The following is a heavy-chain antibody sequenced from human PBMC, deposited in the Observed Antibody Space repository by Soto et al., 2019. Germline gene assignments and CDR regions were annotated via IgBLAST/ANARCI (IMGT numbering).Heavy chain of an antibody. CDR3: ARVGLSKVRGVIITRLGWFDP. CDR1: GYTFTSYD. CDR2: MNPNSGNT. Sequence: ASVKVSCKASGYTFTSYDINWVRQATGQGLEWMGWMNPNSGNTGYAQKFQGRVTMTRNTSISTAYMELSSLRSEDTAVYYCARVGLSKVRGVIITRLGWFDPWGQGTLVTVSS. J-gene: IGHJ5*02. V-gene: IGHV1-8*01. D-gene: IGHD3-10*01.